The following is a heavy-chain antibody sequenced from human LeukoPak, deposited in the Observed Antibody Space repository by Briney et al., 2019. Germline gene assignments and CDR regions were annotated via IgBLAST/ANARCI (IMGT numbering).Heavy chain of an antibody. Sequence: SETLSLTCAVYGSSFSGYYWSWLRQSPEKGLEWIGEVNHGGSTNYNPSLVSRVAISVDTSKNQFSLRLNSVTAADTGVYYCARRRDWNDVLDSWGLGALVTVSS. CDR3: ARRRDWNDVLDS. V-gene: IGHV4-34*01. CDR1: GSSFSGYY. J-gene: IGHJ4*02. D-gene: IGHD1-1*01. CDR2: VNHGGST.